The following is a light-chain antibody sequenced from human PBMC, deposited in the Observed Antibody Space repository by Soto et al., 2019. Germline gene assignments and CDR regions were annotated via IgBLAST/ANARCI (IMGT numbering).Light chain of an antibody. Sequence: ENVLAQSPDTLSLSPGEGAALSCRGSQTVSSNYLAWYQHRPGQAPKLIIHGASYTAPGIPDRFSGSGSGADFTLTISRLEPEDFAVYFCQHYGNSLWTFGQGTKVDIK. CDR1: QTVSSNY. V-gene: IGKV3-20*01. CDR2: GAS. J-gene: IGKJ1*01. CDR3: QHYGNSLWT.